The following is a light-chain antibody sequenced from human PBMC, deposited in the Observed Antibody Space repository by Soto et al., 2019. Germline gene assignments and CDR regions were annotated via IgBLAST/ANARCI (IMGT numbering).Light chain of an antibody. CDR3: QQYDYSRT. V-gene: IGKV3-20*01. CDR2: GAS. Sequence: EIVLTQSPGTLSVSLGERATLSCRASQTVSDRYLAWYQQKPGQPPRLLIYGASNRASGIPDRFSGSGSGTDFILTISRLEPEDFAVYYCQQYDYSRTFGQGTKVEIK. CDR1: QTVSDRY. J-gene: IGKJ1*01.